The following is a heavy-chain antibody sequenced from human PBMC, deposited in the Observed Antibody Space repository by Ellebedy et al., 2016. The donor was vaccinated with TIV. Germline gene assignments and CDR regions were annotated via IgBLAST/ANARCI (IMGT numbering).Heavy chain of an antibody. D-gene: IGHD4/OR15-4a*01. CDR1: GSIFSDHY. Sequence: GESLKISCAVSGSIFSDHYMDWVRQAPGKGLEWLGRSKNKADSYITEYAPSVKGRFTISRDVSRNSLYLQMNSLRAEDTAVYYCARLGGRLSGLFDYWGQGTRVTVSS. CDR3: ARLGGRLSGLFDY. J-gene: IGHJ4*02. CDR2: SKNKADSYIT. V-gene: IGHV3-72*01.